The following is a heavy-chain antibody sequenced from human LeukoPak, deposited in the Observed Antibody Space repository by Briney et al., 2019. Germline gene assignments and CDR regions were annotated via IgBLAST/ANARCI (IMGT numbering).Heavy chain of an antibody. CDR3: ARGSGAYYWGTYFFDY. CDR2: INSDGSKT. CDR1: AFTFSSYW. V-gene: IGHV3-74*01. Sequence: GRSLRLSCAASAFTFSSYWMYWVRQAPGEGLMWVSSINSDGSKTNYADSVKGRFTISRDNAKNTLYLQMHSLRAEDTAVYYCARGSGAYYWGTYFFDYWGQGNLVTVSS. J-gene: IGHJ4*02. D-gene: IGHD1-26*01.